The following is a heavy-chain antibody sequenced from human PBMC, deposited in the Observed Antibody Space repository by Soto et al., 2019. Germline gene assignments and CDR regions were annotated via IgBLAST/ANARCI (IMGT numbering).Heavy chain of an antibody. D-gene: IGHD3-3*01. CDR3: ARGPVTYYDFWSGYPPHDY. J-gene: IGHJ4*02. CDR2: IYYSGST. CDR1: GGSISSGGYY. V-gene: IGHV4-31*03. Sequence: SETLSLTCTVSGGSISSGGYYWSWIRQHPGKGLEWIGYIYYSGSTYYNPSLKSRVTISVDTSKNQFSLKLSSVTAAETAVYYCARGPVTYYDFWSGYPPHDYRGQGTLVTVSS.